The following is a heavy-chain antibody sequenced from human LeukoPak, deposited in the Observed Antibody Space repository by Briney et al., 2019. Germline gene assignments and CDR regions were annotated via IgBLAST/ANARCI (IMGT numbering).Heavy chain of an antibody. D-gene: IGHD5-24*01. CDR2: IIPILGIA. J-gene: IGHJ4*02. CDR1: GYTFTGYY. CDR3: ARSPVVEMATASFDY. V-gene: IGHV1-69*02. Sequence: ASVKVSCKASGYTFTGYYMHWVRQAPGQGPEWMGRIIPILGIANYAQKFQGRVTITADKSTSTAYMELSSLRSEDTAVYYCARSPVVEMATASFDYWGQGTLVTVSS.